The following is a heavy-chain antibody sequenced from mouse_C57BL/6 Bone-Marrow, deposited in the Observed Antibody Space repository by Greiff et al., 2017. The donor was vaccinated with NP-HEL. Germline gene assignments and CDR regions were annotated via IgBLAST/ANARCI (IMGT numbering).Heavy chain of an antibody. J-gene: IGHJ3*01. V-gene: IGHV1-62-2*01. D-gene: IGHD1-1*01. CDR3: ARHEDLYYYGSSSWFAY. CDR2: FYPGSGSI. Sequence: VQLHQSGAELVKPGASVKLSCKASGYTFTEYTIHWVKQRSGQGLEWIGWFYPGSGSIKYNEKFKDKATLTADKSSSTVYMELSRLTSEDSAVYFCARHEDLYYYGSSSWFAYWGQGTLVTVSA. CDR1: GYTFTEYT.